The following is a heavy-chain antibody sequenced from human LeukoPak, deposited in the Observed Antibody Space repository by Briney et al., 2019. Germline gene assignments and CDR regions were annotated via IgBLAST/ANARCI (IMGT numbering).Heavy chain of an antibody. D-gene: IGHD1-1*01. CDR2: IDYSGST. CDR1: GGSIISTTYY. CDR3: AREGTLGSPNYYYYMDV. V-gene: IGHV4-39*07. Sequence: SETLSLTCTVSGGSIISTTYYWGWIRQPPGEGLEWIGSIDYSGSTYYNPSLKSRVTISVDTSKNQFSLNLSSVTAADTAVYYCAREGTLGSPNYYYYMDVWGKGTTVTVSS. J-gene: IGHJ6*03.